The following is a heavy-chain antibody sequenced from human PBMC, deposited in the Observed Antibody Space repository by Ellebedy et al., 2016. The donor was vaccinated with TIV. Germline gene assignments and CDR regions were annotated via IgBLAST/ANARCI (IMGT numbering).Heavy chain of an antibody. J-gene: IGHJ2*01. CDR3: ARASFYDVDLSGWYFDL. CDR1: GFTFDDYA. CDR2: ISWNSGSM. V-gene: IGHV3-9*01. D-gene: IGHD3-10*02. Sequence: GGSLRLSCEASGFTFDDYAMHWVRQAPGKGLECVSGISWNSGSMAYADSVKGRFTISRDNSKNTLYLQMNSLRTEDTAVYYCARASFYDVDLSGWYFDLWGRGTLITVSS.